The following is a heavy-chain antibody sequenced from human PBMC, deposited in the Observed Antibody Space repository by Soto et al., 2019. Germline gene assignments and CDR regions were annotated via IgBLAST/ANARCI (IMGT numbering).Heavy chain of an antibody. V-gene: IGHV3-48*03. Sequence: GGSLDLSCVGSEFTFSNYEMNWVRQAPGKGLEWVSYISYTGSTIYYADSVRGRFTISRDNSKNSLYLQMNSLRAEDTAVYYCARGLRNYYDRSGLHYWGQGTLVTVSS. D-gene: IGHD3-22*01. J-gene: IGHJ4*02. CDR3: ARGLRNYYDRSGLHY. CDR2: ISYTGSTI. CDR1: EFTFSNYE.